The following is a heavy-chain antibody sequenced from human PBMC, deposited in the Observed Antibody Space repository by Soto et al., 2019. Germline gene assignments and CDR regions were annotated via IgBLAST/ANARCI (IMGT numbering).Heavy chain of an antibody. J-gene: IGHJ3*02. CDR1: GFTFSSYS. CDR3: ARDHNYDILTVYSLKPFDI. D-gene: IGHD3-9*01. V-gene: IGHV3-48*01. Sequence: GGSLRLSCSASGFTFSSYSMNWVRQAPGKGLEWVSYISSSSSTIYYADSVKGRFTISRDNAKNSLYLQMNSLRAEDTAVYYCARDHNYDILTVYSLKPFDIWGQGTMVTVSS. CDR2: ISSSSSTI.